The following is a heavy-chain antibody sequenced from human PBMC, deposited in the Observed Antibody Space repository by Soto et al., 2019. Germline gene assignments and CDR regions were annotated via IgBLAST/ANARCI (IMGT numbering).Heavy chain of an antibody. Sequence: EVQLMPSGAEVRKAGESLRISCQGSGYIFYGHWIGWVRQMPGKGLEWMAIIYPDDSTIIYSPSFQVQVILSVDKSISTAYLQWSSLKASDSAMYYCARLGGPALSHNYFDAWGQGTLVTVSS. D-gene: IGHD3-16*01. V-gene: IGHV5-51*03. J-gene: IGHJ5*02. CDR3: ARLGGPALSHNYFDA. CDR2: IYPDDSTI. CDR1: GYIFYGHW.